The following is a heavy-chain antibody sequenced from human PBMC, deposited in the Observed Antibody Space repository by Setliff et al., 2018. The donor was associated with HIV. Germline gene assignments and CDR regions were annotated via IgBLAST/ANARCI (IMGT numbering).Heavy chain of an antibody. CDR2: INHSGST. Sequence: SETLSLTCAVYGGSFSGYYWSWIRQPPGKGLEWIGEINHSGSTNYNMSLWSRATISLDASRNQFSLELISVTAADTAVYYCARQPYPHLYYYMDVW. CDR1: GGSFSGYY. J-gene: IGHJ6*03. V-gene: IGHV4-34*01. CDR3: ARQPYPHLYYYMDV.